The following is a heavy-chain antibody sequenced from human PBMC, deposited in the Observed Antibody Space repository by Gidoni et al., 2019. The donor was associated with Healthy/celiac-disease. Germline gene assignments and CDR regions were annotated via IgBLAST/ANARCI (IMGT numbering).Heavy chain of an antibody. CDR2: IWYDGSNK. V-gene: IGHV3-33*01. CDR3: ARGLDVLMVYEGYNWFDP. Sequence: QVQLVESGGGVVQPGGSLSLSCAASGFTLSSYGMHWVRQAPGKGLEWVSVIWYDGSNKYYADSVKGRFTISIDNSKNTLYLQMNSLRAEDTAVYYCARGLDVLMVYEGYNWFDPWGQGTLVTVSS. J-gene: IGHJ5*02. CDR1: GFTLSSYG. D-gene: IGHD2-8*01.